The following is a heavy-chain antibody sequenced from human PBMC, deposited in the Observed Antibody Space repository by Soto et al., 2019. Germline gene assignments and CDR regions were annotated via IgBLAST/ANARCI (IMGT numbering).Heavy chain of an antibody. CDR1: GFTFSNHG. CDR3: ASGTFGEVSYDY. J-gene: IGHJ4*02. CDR2: LSRDGTRT. D-gene: IGHD3-10*01. Sequence: EVQLLESGGGLVQPGGSLRLSCEASGFTFSNHGMSWVRQAPGKGLEWVSSLSRDGTRTYYADSVKGRFTISRDNTKNPVVLQVNSLRAEDTALYYCASGTFGEVSYDYWGQGTLVIVSS. V-gene: IGHV3-23*01.